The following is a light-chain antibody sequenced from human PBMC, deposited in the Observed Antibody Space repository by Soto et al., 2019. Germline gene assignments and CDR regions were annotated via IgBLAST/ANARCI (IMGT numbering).Light chain of an antibody. J-gene: IGKJ4*01. CDR1: QDISSW. Sequence: DIPMTQSPSSVSASVGERVTITCRASQDISSWLAWYQQKPGKAPKLLIYAASSLHSGVPARFSGSDSGTDFTLTISSVQPEDSATYYCQQANSFPLTFGGGTKVEI. V-gene: IGKV1-12*01. CDR3: QQANSFPLT. CDR2: AAS.